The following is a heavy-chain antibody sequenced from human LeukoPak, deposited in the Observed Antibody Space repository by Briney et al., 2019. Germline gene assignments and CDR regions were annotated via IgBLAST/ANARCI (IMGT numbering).Heavy chain of an antibody. D-gene: IGHD3-10*01. J-gene: IGHJ4*02. CDR1: GGSFSGYY. V-gene: IGHV4-34*01. CDR3: ARRRLLWFGESYTFDY. Sequence: SETLSLTCAVYGGSFSGYYWSWIRQPPGKGLEWIGEINHSGSTNYNPSLKSRVTISVDTSKNQLSLKLSSVTAADTAVYYCARRRLLWFGESYTFDYWGQGTLVIVSS. CDR2: INHSGST.